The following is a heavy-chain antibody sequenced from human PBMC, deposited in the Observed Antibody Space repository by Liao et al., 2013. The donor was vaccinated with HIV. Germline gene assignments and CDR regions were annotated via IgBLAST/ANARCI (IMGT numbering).Heavy chain of an antibody. V-gene: IGHV4-39*07. CDR3: ARALWLQPYFDY. Sequence: QVQLQESGPGLVKPSQTLSLTCTVSGGSISSGSYFWGWVRQPPGKGLEWVGSISNGGSTYYNPSLKSRLTLSLDTSKSQVSLYLFSVTAADTAVYYCARALWLQPYFDYWGQGTLVTVSS. CDR2: ISNGGST. CDR1: GGSISSGSYF. J-gene: IGHJ4*02. D-gene: IGHD5-24*01.